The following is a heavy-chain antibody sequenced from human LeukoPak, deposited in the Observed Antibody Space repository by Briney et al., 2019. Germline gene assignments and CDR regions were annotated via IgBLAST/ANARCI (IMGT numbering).Heavy chain of an antibody. CDR2: IYYSGST. D-gene: IGHD5/OR15-5a*01. J-gene: IGHJ4*02. V-gene: IGHV4-39*01. CDR1: GGSVSSGSYY. Sequence: SETLSLTCTVSGGSVSSGSYYWGWLRQPPGKGLEWIGSIYYSGSTYYNPSLKSRVTISVDTSKNQFSLKLSSVTAADTAVYYCARGLRGGDYWGQGTLVTVSS. CDR3: ARGLRGGDY.